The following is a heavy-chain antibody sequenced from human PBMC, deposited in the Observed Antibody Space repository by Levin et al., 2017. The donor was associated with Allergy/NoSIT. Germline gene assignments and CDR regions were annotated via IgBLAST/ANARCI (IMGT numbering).Heavy chain of an antibody. V-gene: IGHV3-23*01. CDR1: GFTFSNFG. Sequence: GGSLRLSCAGSGFTFSNFGMNWVRQAPGKGLEWVSAISNSGITTYYADSVKGRFTISRDNARNTLYLQMDGLRAEDTAVYSCAKEMGHRLPFDYWGRGTLVPGSS. D-gene: IGHD1-26*01. CDR2: ISNSGITT. J-gene: IGHJ4*02. CDR3: AKEMGHRLPFDY.